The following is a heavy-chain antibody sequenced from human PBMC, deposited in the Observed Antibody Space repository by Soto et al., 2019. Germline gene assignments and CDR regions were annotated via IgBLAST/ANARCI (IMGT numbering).Heavy chain of an antibody. CDR2: ISAYNGNT. V-gene: IGHV1-18*04. Sequence: ASVKVSFKASGYTFTSYGISWVRQAPGQGLEWMGWISAYNGNTNYAQKLQGRVTMTTDTSTSTAYMELRSLRSDDTAVYYCAMTTQSYYYYGMDVWGQGTTVTVSS. D-gene: IGHD4-17*01. J-gene: IGHJ6*02. CDR1: GYTFTSYG. CDR3: AMTTQSYYYYGMDV.